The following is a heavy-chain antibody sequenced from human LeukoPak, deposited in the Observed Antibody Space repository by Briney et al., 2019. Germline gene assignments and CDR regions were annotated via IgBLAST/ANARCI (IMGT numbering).Heavy chain of an antibody. J-gene: IGHJ4*02. CDR2: ISGSGGST. V-gene: IGHV3-23*01. CDR3: AKDITVTTFRFDY. Sequence: GGSLRLSCAASGFTFSSYAMSWVRQAPGKGLEWVSAISGSGGSTYYADSVKGRFTVSRDNSKNTLYLQMNSLRAEDTAVYYCAKDITVTTFRFDYWGQGTLVTVSS. D-gene: IGHD4-17*01. CDR1: GFTFSSYA.